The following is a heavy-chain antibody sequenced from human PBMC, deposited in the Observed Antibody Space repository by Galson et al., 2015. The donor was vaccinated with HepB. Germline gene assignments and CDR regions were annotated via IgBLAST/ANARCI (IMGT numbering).Heavy chain of an antibody. V-gene: IGHV3-30*18. D-gene: IGHD2-21*01. CDR2: ISYDGSNK. J-gene: IGHJ6*02. Sequence: SLRLSCAASGFTFSSYGMHWVRQAPGKGLEWVAVISYDGSNKYYADSVKGRFTISRDNSKNTLYLQMNSLRAEDTAVYYCAKGLPVFPRNYYYYYGMDVWGQGTTVTVSS. CDR1: GFTFSSYG. CDR3: AKGLPVFPRNYYYYYGMDV.